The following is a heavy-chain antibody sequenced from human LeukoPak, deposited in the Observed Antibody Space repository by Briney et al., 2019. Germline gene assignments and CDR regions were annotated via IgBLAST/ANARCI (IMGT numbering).Heavy chain of an antibody. Sequence: SETLSLTCAVYGGSFSAYYWSWIRQPPGRQLEWIGEINHSGVTTYNPSLNSRVTISTDKTKNQFSLKLKSVTAADTAMYFCATKDSSNYHYGALDIWGRGTMVTVS. D-gene: IGHD3-22*01. CDR2: INHSGVT. V-gene: IGHV4-34*01. J-gene: IGHJ3*02. CDR3: ATKDSSNYHYGALDI. CDR1: GGSFSAYY.